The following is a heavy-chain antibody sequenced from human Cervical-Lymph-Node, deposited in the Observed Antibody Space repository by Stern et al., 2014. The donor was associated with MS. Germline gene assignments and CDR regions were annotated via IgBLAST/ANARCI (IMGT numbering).Heavy chain of an antibody. J-gene: IGHJ4*02. CDR1: GFKFSIYW. V-gene: IGHV5-51*01. Sequence: EDQLVESGAELIRPGESLKISCKGSGFKFSIYWIAWVRQMPGKGLAWMGIIYPGDSETRYSPSFQGQVTMSADKSPSTASLQWSSLNASDTAMYFCARQTTAWASDVWGQGTLVTVSS. CDR3: ARQTTAWASDV. D-gene: IGHD1-14*01. CDR2: IYPGDSET.